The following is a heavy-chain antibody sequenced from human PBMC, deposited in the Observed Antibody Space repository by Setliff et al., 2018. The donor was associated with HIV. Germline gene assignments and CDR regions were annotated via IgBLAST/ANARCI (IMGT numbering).Heavy chain of an antibody. J-gene: IGHJ3*02. CDR1: GGSFSGYY. CDR3: GRVGFGELFGAFDI. Sequence: PSETLSLTCAVYGGSFSGYYWSWIRQPPGKGLEWIGEINHSGSTNYNPPLKSRVTISVDTSKNQFSLKLSSVTAADTAMYYCGRVGFGELFGAFDIWGQGIMVTVSS. V-gene: IGHV4-34*01. CDR2: INHSGST. D-gene: IGHD3-10*01.